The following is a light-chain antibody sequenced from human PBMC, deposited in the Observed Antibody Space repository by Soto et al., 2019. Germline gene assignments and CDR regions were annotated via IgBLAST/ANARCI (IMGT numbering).Light chain of an antibody. CDR3: QQYASSPFT. V-gene: IGKV3-20*01. CDR1: RSVTSNY. J-gene: IGKJ2*01. CDR2: GAC. Sequence: EIVLTQSPGTLSLSPGERATLSCRASRSVTSNYLGWYQQQPGQAPRLLIYGACSRATGIQDRFSGSGSGTDFTLTVSRLEPEDCALYYCQQYASSPFTFGQGTKLEI.